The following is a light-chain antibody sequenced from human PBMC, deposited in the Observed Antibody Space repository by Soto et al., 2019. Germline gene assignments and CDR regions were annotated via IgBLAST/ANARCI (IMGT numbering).Light chain of an antibody. CDR1: QGISSY. CDR3: QQYYSYPET. J-gene: IGKJ1*01. V-gene: IGKV1-8*01. Sequence: AIRMTQSPSSLSASTGDRVTITCRASQGISSYLAWYQQKPGKAPKLLIYAASTLQSGVPSRFSGSGSGTDFTLTISCLQSEDFATYHCQQYYSYPETFGQGTKVEIK. CDR2: AAS.